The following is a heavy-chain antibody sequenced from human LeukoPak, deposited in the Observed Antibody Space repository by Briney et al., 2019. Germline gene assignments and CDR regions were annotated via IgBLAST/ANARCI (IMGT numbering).Heavy chain of an antibody. CDR3: ARRLEVSGTMDY. CDR1: GYSFTIYW. Sequence: GESLKISCQGSGYSFTIYWIRWVRPMPGKGLEWMGIIYPGDSDTRYSPSFQGQVTISADKSISSAYLQWSRLKASDTAMYYCARRLEVSGTMDYWSQGTLVTVSS. CDR2: IYPGDSDT. V-gene: IGHV5-51*01. J-gene: IGHJ4*02. D-gene: IGHD6-13*01.